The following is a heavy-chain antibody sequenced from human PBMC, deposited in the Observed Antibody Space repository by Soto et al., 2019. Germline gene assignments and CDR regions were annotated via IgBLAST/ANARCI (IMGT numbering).Heavy chain of an antibody. J-gene: IGHJ4*02. D-gene: IGHD3-10*01. Sequence: SETLSLTCTVSLGSVSSSRYDWSWIRQSPRMGLEWIGYIDHSGRTTYNPSLWSRVIISLDTPRNRFSLKMTSVTAADTANYFCASSYYHSDNSFRNLDSWGPGTLVTVSS. CDR1: LGSVSSSRYD. V-gene: IGHV4-61*01. CDR3: ASSYYHSDNSFRNLDS. CDR2: IDHSGRT.